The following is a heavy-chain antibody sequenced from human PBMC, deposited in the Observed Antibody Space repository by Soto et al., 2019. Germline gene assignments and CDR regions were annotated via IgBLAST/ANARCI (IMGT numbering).Heavy chain of an antibody. V-gene: IGHV1-3*01. CDR2: INAGNGNT. CDR1: GYTFTSYA. CDR3: ARDEGILCFGEPNWFDP. Sequence: ASVKVSCKASGYTFTSYAMHWVRQAPGQRLEWMGWINAGNGNTKYSQKFQGRVTITRDTSASTAYMELSSLRSEDTAVYYCARDEGILCFGEPNWFDPWGQGTLVTVSS. D-gene: IGHD3-10*01. J-gene: IGHJ5*02.